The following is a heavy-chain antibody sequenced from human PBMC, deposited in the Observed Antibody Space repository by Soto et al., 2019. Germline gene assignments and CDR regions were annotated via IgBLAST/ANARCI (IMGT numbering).Heavy chain of an antibody. D-gene: IGHD1-1*01. CDR2: IRGSGETT. Sequence: EVELLESGGGLVQPGGSLRLSCAASGFTSSNYAMSWVRQSPGKGLEWLSSIRGSGETTYYADSVKGRVTISRDNDKNTLQLQINSLTAGDTAVYYCAKGGTTTNIILDSWGPGTPVTVSA. CDR1: GFTSSNYA. CDR3: AKGGTTTNIILDS. J-gene: IGHJ4*02. V-gene: IGHV3-23*01.